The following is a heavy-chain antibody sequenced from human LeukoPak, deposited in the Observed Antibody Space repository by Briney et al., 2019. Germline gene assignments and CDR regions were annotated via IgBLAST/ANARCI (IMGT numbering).Heavy chain of an antibody. CDR3: AREDRFSNAFDI. V-gene: IGHV4-59*01. CDR2: IYYSGST. Sequence: PSETLSLTCTVSGGSISSYYWSWIRQPPGKGLEWIGYIYYSGSTNYNPSLKSRVTISVDTSKNQFSLKLSSVTAADTAVYYCAREDRFSNAFDIWGQGTMVTVSS. D-gene: IGHD6-13*01. CDR1: GGSISSYY. J-gene: IGHJ3*02.